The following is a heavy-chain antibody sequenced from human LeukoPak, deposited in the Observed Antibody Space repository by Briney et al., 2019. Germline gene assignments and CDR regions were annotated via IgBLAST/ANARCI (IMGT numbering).Heavy chain of an antibody. J-gene: IGHJ4*02. V-gene: IGHV3-48*03. CDR2: ISSSGSTI. D-gene: IGHD4-23*01. CDR1: GFTFSSYE. CDR3: ARDYGGSSPFDY. Sequence: GGSLRLSCAASGFTFSSYEFHWVRQAPGKGLGWVSYISSSGSTIYYADSVKGRFTISRDNAKNSLYLQMNSLRAEDTAVYYCARDYGGSSPFDYWGQGTLVTVSS.